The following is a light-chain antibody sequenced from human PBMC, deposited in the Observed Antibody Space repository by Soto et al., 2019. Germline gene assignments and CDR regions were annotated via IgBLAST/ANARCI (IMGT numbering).Light chain of an antibody. CDR3: QSYDSSLSALVV. J-gene: IGLJ2*01. Sequence: QSVLTQSPSVSGAPGQRVTISCTGSSSNIGAGYDVHWYQQLPGTAPKLLIYGNSNRPSGVPDRFSGSKSGTSASLAITGLQADDEADYYCQSYDSSLSALVVFGGGTKLTVL. CDR1: SSNIGAGYD. V-gene: IGLV1-40*01. CDR2: GNS.